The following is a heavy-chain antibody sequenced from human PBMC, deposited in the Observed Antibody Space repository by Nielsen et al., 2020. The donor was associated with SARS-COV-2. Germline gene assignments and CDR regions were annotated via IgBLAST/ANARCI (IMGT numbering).Heavy chain of an antibody. J-gene: IGHJ3*02. V-gene: IGHV3-9*01. D-gene: IGHD3-22*01. Sequence: GGSLRLSCAASGFTFSSYAMSWVRQAPGKGLEWVSGISWNSGSIGYADSVKGRFTISRDNAKNSLYLQMNSLRAEDTALYYCAKDYYYDSSGYAFDIWGQGTMVSVSS. CDR2: ISWNSGSI. CDR1: GFTFSSYA. CDR3: AKDYYYDSSGYAFDI.